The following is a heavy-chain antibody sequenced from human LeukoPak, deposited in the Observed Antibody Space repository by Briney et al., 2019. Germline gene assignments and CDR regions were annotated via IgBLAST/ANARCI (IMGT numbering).Heavy chain of an antibody. Sequence: PSETLSLTCTVSGGSISSFYWSWLRQPPGQGLEWIGYISTGGSTNYNPSLKSRVTISVDTSKNQFSLTLDSVTAADTAVYYCATSPGGFYFEYYFDYWGQGTLVTVSS. CDR2: ISTGGST. D-gene: IGHD2/OR15-2a*01. J-gene: IGHJ4*02. CDR1: GGSISSFY. CDR3: ATSPGGFYFEYYFDY. V-gene: IGHV4-4*09.